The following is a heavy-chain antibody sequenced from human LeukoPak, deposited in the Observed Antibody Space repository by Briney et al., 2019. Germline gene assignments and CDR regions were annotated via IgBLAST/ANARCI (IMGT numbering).Heavy chain of an antibody. CDR3: AKVGPTIAAAGTFDYYGMDV. J-gene: IGHJ6*02. Sequence: GGSLRLSCAASGFTFSSYAMSWVRQAPGKGLEWVSGISGSGGSTYYADSVKGRFTISRHNSKNTLYLQMNSLRAEDTAVYYCAKVGPTIAAAGTFDYYGMDVWGQGTTVTVSS. V-gene: IGHV3-23*01. D-gene: IGHD6-13*01. CDR1: GFTFSSYA. CDR2: ISGSGGST.